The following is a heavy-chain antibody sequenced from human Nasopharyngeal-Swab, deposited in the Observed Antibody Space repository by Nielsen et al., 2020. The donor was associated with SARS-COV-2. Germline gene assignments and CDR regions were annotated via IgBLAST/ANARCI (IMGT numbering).Heavy chain of an antibody. CDR3: ARLGSLSEEMG. V-gene: IGHV1-8*01. CDR1: GYTFTSSD. D-gene: IGHD2-8*01. J-gene: IGHJ4*02. Sequence: ASVKVSCKASGYTFTSSDINWVRQATGQGLEWMGWMNPNSGNTGYAQKFKGRVTMTRNTSISTGYMELSGLRFEDTAVYYCARLGSLSEEMGWGQGTLVTVSS. CDR2: MNPNSGNT.